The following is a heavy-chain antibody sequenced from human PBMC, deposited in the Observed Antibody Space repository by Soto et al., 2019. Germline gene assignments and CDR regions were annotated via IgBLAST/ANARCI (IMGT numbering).Heavy chain of an antibody. Sequence: QVQLVESGGGVVQPGRSLRLSCAASGFTFSSYGMHWVRQAPGKGLEWVAVIWYDGSNKYYADSVKGRFTISRDNSKNTLYLQMNSLRAEDTAVYYCARVGAVAGKGGMDVWGQGTTVTVSS. CDR2: IWYDGSNK. CDR1: GFTFSSYG. J-gene: IGHJ6*02. V-gene: IGHV3-33*01. CDR3: ARVGAVAGKGGMDV. D-gene: IGHD6-19*01.